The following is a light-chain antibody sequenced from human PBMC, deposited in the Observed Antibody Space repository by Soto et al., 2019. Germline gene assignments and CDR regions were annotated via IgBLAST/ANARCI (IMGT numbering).Light chain of an antibody. CDR2: NDY. CDR3: AVWDDSLSGVV. J-gene: IGLJ2*01. Sequence: QSVLAQPPSASGTPGQRVTISCSGSTSNVGSNLASWYQQLPGSAPTLLIYNDYERPSVVPDRFSGSKSGTSASLGISGLRSEDEADYFCAVWDDSLSGVVFGGGTKVTVL. CDR1: TSNVGSNL. V-gene: IGLV1-47*02.